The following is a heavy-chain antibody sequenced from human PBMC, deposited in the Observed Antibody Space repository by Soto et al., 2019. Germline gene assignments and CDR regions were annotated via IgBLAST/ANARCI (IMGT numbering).Heavy chain of an antibody. D-gene: IGHD6-19*01. J-gene: IGHJ6*02. CDR1: GGSVSSGSYY. Sequence: PSETLALTCTVSGGSVSSGSYYWSWIRQPPGKGLEWIGYIYYSGSTNYNPSLKSRVTISVDTSKNQFSLKLSSVTAAETAVYYCARGIEGWYQGRYSYGMVFCGPGTTVSVS. CDR2: IYYSGST. V-gene: IGHV4-61*01. CDR3: ARGIEGWYQGRYSYGMVF.